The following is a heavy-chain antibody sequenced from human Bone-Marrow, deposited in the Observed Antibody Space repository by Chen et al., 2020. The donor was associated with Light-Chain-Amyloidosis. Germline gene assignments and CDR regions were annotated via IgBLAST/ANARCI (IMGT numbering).Heavy chain of an antibody. V-gene: IGHV4-31*03. CDR1: GGSISSGGYY. J-gene: IGHJ5*02. CDR3: ARDLHCSSTSCSWFDP. CDR2: IYYSGST. Sequence: QVQLQESGPGLVKPSQTLSLTCTVSGGSISSGGYYWSWIRQHPGKGLEWIGYIYYSGSTYYNPSLKVRVTISVDTSKNQFSLKLGSVPAADTAVYYCARDLHCSSTSCSWFDPWGQGTLVTVSS. D-gene: IGHD2-2*01.